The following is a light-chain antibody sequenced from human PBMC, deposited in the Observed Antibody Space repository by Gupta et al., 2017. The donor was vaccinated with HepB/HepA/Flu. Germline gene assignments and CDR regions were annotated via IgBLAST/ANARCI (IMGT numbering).Light chain of an antibody. CDR2: GAS. V-gene: IGKV3-20*01. CDR3: QQYSTSGLT. CDR1: QTIRNNY. Sequence: IVLTQSPGTLSLSPGERATLPCRASQTIRNNYVAWYQQKPGQAPRLLIYGASSRATGVPDRFSGSGSGPDFSLIIKRLEPEDSALYYCQQYSTSGLTFGGGTKVEI. J-gene: IGKJ4*01.